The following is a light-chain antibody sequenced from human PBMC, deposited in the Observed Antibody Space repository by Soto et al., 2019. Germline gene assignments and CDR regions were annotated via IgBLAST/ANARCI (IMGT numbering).Light chain of an antibody. Sequence: QSVLTQPPSASGTPGQRVTISCSGSSSNIGSNTVSWYQQLPQRAPKLLIFSNNQRPSGVPDRFSGSKSGTSASLAISGLQSEDEADYYCATWADGLNSYDFGTGTKLTVL. V-gene: IGLV1-44*01. CDR2: SNN. CDR3: ATWADGLNSYD. J-gene: IGLJ1*01. CDR1: SSNIGSNT.